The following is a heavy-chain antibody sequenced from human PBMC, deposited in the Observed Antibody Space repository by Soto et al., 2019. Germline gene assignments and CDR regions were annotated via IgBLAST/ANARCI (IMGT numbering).Heavy chain of an antibody. Sequence: QVQLQQWGAGLLKPSETLSLTCAVYGGSFSGYYWSWIRQPPGKGLEWIGEINHSGSTNYNPSLKSRVTISVDTSKNQFSLKLSSVTAADTAEYYCARACRTAMVHFDYWGQGTLVTVSS. CDR1: GGSFSGYY. J-gene: IGHJ4*02. V-gene: IGHV4-34*01. CDR3: ARACRTAMVHFDY. CDR2: INHSGST. D-gene: IGHD5-18*01.